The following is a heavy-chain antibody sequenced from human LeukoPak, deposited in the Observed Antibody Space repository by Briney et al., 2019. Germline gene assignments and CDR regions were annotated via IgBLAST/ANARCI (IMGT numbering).Heavy chain of an antibody. CDR3: ARDTSDGG. CDR1: GYTFTDYY. V-gene: IGHV1-2*02. D-gene: IGHD3-10*01. Sequence: ASVKVSCKASGYTFTDYYIHWVRQAPGQGLEWMGWINPNSGDTNYAQKFQGRVTMTRDTSISTTHMELSRLRPDDTAVYYCARDTSDGGWGQGTLVTVSS. J-gene: IGHJ4*02. CDR2: INPNSGDT.